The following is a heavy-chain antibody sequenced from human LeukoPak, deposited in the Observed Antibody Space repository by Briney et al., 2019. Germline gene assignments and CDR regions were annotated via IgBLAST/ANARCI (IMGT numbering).Heavy chain of an antibody. CDR1: GYAITSGGFS. Sequence: PSQTLSLTCTVSGYAITSGGFSWNWIRQPPGKGLEWIGCIYDRGPAYYNPSLKSRFTISVDRPKNQFFLNVTSLTAADTAVYYCARSRQASGLFNSWGQGTLVVVSS. D-gene: IGHD3-10*01. V-gene: IGHV4-30-2*01. CDR2: IYDRGPA. J-gene: IGHJ5*01. CDR3: ARSRQASGLFNS.